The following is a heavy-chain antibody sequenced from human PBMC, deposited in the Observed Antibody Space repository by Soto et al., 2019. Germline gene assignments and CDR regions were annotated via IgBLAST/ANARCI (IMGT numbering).Heavy chain of an antibody. J-gene: IGHJ6*02. D-gene: IGHD1-26*01. CDR3: ARALGGVSSSGMDV. V-gene: IGHV4-31*11. Sequence: HLRESGPGLVEPSQTLSLTCAVSGDSISGGAFYWSWVRHLPGQGLEWIGFVSNSGNAYYNPSLKGRVAMSIQASDNQLSLRLLSVTAADAAVYFRARALGGVSSSGMDVWGQGTTVTVSS. CDR1: GDSISGGAFY. CDR2: VSNSGNA.